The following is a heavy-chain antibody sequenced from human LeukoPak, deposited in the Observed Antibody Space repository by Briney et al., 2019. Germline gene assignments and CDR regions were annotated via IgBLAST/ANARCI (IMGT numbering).Heavy chain of an antibody. D-gene: IGHD6-19*01. CDR1: GYTFTGYY. CDR3: ARVQIAVAGFVARGYYGMDV. J-gene: IGHJ6*02. Sequence: GASVKVSCKASGYTFTGYYMHWVRQAPGQGLEWMGWINPNSGGTNYAQKFQGRVTMTRDTSISTAYMELSRLRSGDTAVYYCARVQIAVAGFVARGYYGMDVWGQGTTVTVSS. CDR2: INPNSGGT. V-gene: IGHV1-2*02.